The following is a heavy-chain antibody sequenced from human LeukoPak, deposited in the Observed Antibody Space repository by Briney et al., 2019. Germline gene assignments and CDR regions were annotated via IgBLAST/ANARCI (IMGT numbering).Heavy chain of an antibody. V-gene: IGHV3-23*01. J-gene: IGHJ6*02. Sequence: GGSLRLSCAASGFTFSSYAMSWVRQAPGKGLEWVSTISHSGGNTYYADSVKGRFTIFRDNSKNTLFLQMNSLRAEDTAVYYCAKSTYGYDGMDVWGQGTTVTVSS. CDR3: AKSTYGYDGMDV. CDR1: GFTFSSYA. D-gene: IGHD3-10*01. CDR2: ISHSGGNT.